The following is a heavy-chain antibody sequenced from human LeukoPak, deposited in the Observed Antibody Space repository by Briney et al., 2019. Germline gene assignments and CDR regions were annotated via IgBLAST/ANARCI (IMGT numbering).Heavy chain of an antibody. Sequence: GGSLRLSCAAPGFTFDDYAMHWVRQAPGKGLEWVSGISWNSGSIGYADSVKGRFTISRDNAKNSLYLQMNSLRAEDTPLYYCAKHIGTEISYGTDYWGQGTLVTVSP. CDR2: ISWNSGSI. CDR1: GFTFDDYA. D-gene: IGHD5-18*01. V-gene: IGHV3-9*01. CDR3: AKHIGTEISYGTDY. J-gene: IGHJ4*02.